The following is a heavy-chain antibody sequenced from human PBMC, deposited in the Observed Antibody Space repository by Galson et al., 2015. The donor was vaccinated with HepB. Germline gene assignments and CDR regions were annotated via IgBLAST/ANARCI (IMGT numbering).Heavy chain of an antibody. CDR1: GFTVSSNY. Sequence: SLRLSCAASGFTVSSNYMSWVRQAPGKGLEWVSVIYSGGSTYYADSVKGRFTISRDNSKNTLYLQMNSLRAEDTAMYYCATAGGGFKRANYYDSSGYSDYWGQGTLVTVSS. V-gene: IGHV3-66*01. D-gene: IGHD3-22*01. J-gene: IGHJ4*02. CDR3: ATAGGGFKRANYYDSSGYSDY. CDR2: IYSGGST.